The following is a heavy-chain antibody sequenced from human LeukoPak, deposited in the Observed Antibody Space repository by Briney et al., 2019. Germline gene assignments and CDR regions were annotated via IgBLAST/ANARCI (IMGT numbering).Heavy chain of an antibody. Sequence: SETLSLTCAVYGGSFSGYYWSWIRQPPGKGLEWIGEINHSGSTNYNPSLKSRVTISVDTSKNPFSLKLSSVTAADTAVYYCARDSPVDTAMVRGFADNDSFDYWGQGTLVTVSS. J-gene: IGHJ4*02. V-gene: IGHV4-34*01. CDR3: ARDSPVDTAMVRGFADNDSFDY. CDR1: GGSFSGYY. CDR2: INHSGST. D-gene: IGHD5-18*01.